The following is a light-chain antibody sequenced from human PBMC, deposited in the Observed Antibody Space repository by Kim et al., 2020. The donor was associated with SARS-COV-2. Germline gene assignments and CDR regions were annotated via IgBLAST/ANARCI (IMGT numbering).Light chain of an antibody. CDR2: GGS. V-gene: IGKV3-15*01. J-gene: IGKJ2*03. CDR1: ESVRRN. Sequence: GSPGARSTLSCRASESVRRNFAWYQQKPGQAPRLLIYGGSTRATGIPAKFSGSGSGTEFTLTINSLQSDDSAVYYCQQYSNWPPYSFGLGTKLEI. CDR3: QQYSNWPPYS.